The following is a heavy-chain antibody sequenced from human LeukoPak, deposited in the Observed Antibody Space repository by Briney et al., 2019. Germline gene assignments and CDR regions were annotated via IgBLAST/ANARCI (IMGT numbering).Heavy chain of an antibody. V-gene: IGHV1-2*02. CDR3: ARYTYYYDSSGYMYNWFDP. CDR1: VYTFTGYY. CDR2: INPNSGGT. Sequence: ASVKVSCKASVYTFTGYYMHWVRQAPGQGLEWMGWINPNSGGTNYAQKFQGRVTMTRDTSISTAYMELSRLRSDDTAVYYCARYTYYYDSSGYMYNWFDPWGQGTLVTVSS. J-gene: IGHJ5*02. D-gene: IGHD3-22*01.